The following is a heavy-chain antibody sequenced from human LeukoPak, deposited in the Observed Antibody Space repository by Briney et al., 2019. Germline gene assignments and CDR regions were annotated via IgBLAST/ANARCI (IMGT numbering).Heavy chain of an antibody. CDR3: ARSRIAAAGPQDY. J-gene: IGHJ4*02. V-gene: IGHV4-59*01. CDR1: GGSISSYY. D-gene: IGHD6-13*01. Sequence: SETLSLTCTVSGGSISSYYWSWIRQPPGKGLEWIGYIYYSGSTNYNPSLKSRVTISVDTSKNQFSLKLSSVTAADTAVYYCARSRIAAAGPQDYWGQGTLVTVSS. CDR2: IYYSGST.